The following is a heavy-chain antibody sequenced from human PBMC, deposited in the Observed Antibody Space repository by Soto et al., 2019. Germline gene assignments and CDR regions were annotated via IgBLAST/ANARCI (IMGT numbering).Heavy chain of an antibody. CDR3: VRESVASGPNYFDT. V-gene: IGHV4-30-2*06. Sequence: QLQLQESGSGLVKPSQTLSLTCSVSGGTITSGRSSWNWIRQSPGKGLEWIAYIYHRGSTYYNQYLKSRVTISVDRSENQFSLKLTSVTAADTAVYYCVRESVASGPNYFDTWGPGTLVTVSS. CDR1: GGTITSGRSS. J-gene: IGHJ5*02. D-gene: IGHD6-6*01. CDR2: IYHRGST.